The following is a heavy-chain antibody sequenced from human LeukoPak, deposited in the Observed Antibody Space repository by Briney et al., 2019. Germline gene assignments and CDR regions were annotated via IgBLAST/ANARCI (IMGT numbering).Heavy chain of an antibody. J-gene: IGHJ4*02. D-gene: IGHD6-19*01. CDR3: ASSIAVAGTRY. CDR2: IYHSGST. CDR1: GYSISSGYY. Sequence: SETLSLTCTVSGYSISSGYYWGWIRQPPGKGLEWIGSIYHSGSTYYNPSLKSRVTISVDTSKNQFSLKLSSVTAADTAVYYCASSIAVAGTRYWGQGTLVTVSS. V-gene: IGHV4-38-2*02.